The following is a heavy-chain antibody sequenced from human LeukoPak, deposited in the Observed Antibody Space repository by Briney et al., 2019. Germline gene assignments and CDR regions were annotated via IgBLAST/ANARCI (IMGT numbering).Heavy chain of an antibody. V-gene: IGHV5-51*01. J-gene: IGHJ4*02. CDR3: ARHTRDSYYGWGGYYNDY. D-gene: IGHD3-10*01. CDR2: IYPGDSDT. CDR1: GYNFTTYW. Sequence: GESLKISCKGFGYNFTTYWIGWVRQMPGKGLEWMGIIYPGDSDTRYSPFFQGQITISADKSISTAYLHWSSLKASDTAMYYCARHTRDSYYGWGGYYNDYWGQGTLVTVSS.